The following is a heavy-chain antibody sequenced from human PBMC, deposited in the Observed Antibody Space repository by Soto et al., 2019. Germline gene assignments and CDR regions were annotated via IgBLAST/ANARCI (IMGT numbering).Heavy chain of an antibody. CDR3: AREAAARQHNWFDP. D-gene: IGHD6-6*01. Sequence: SETLSLTCTVSGGSISSGGYYWSWIRQHPGKGLEWIGYIYYSGSTYYNPSLKSRVTISVDTSKNQFSLKLSSVTAADTAVYYCAREAAARQHNWFDPWGQGTLVTVSS. V-gene: IGHV4-31*03. J-gene: IGHJ5*02. CDR1: GGSISSGGYY. CDR2: IYYSGST.